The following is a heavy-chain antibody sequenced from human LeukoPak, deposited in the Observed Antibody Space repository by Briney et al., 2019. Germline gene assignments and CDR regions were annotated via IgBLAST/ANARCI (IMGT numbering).Heavy chain of an antibody. D-gene: IGHD6-19*01. V-gene: IGHV3-9*01. CDR2: ISWSSGSI. J-gene: IGHJ4*02. Sequence: GGSLRLSCAGSGFIFNNYAMHWVRQPPGKGLEWVSGISWSSGSIDYADSVKGRFTISRDNAKNSLYLQMNSLRVEDTAFYYCAKDNRRHYTSGPNPDSLHWGQGALVTVSS. CDR3: AKDNRRHYTSGPNPDSLH. CDR1: GFIFNNYA.